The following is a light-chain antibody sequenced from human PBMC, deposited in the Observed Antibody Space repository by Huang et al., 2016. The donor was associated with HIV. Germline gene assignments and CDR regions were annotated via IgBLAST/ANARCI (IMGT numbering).Light chain of an antibody. V-gene: IGKV1-12*01. CDR1: QDINRW. Sequence: DIQMTQSPSSVSASVGDRISFTCRASQDINRWLAVYQQKPGKAPKLLIYAASTLQGGVPSRCSGRVSGTGFTLTINNLQPEDFATYFCQQAVSFPLTFGGGTKVEIK. J-gene: IGKJ4*01. CDR2: AAS. CDR3: QQAVSFPLT.